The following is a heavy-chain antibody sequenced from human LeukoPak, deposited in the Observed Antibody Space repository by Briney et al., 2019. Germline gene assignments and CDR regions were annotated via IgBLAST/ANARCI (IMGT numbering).Heavy chain of an antibody. CDR3: ASTIVGATSAAFDI. J-gene: IGHJ3*02. CDR2: IYYSGST. CDR1: GGSISSGDYY. Sequence: PSETLSLTCTVPGGSISSGDYYWSWIRQPPGKGLGWIGYIYYSGSTYYNPSLKSRVTISVDTSKNQFSLKLSSVTAADTAVYYCASTIVGATSAAFDIWGQGTMVTVSS. V-gene: IGHV4-30-4*08. D-gene: IGHD1-26*01.